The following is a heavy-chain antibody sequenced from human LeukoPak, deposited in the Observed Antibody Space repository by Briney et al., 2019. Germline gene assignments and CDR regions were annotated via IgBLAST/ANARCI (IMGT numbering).Heavy chain of an antibody. V-gene: IGHV3-23*01. J-gene: IGHJ4*02. D-gene: IGHD3-10*01. CDR1: GFIFSSYA. Sequence: GGSLRLSCAASGFIFSSYAMSWVRQAPGKGLEWVSGISGSGVSTYYADSVKGRFTISRDNAKNSLYLQMNSLRAEDTAVYYCARTMVRGGLFDYWGQGTLVTVSS. CDR3: ARTMVRGGLFDY. CDR2: ISGSGVST.